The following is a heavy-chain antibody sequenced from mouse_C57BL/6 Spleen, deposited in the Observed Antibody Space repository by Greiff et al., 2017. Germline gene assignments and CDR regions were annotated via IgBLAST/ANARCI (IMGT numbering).Heavy chain of an antibody. D-gene: IGHD1-1*01. J-gene: IGHJ2*01. CDR3: AVLLRPLDY. Sequence: VQLQQSGPELVKPGASVTMSCKASGYTFTDYYMHWVKQIHGKSLEWIGYIYPNNGGNGYNQKFKGKATLTVNKSSSTAYMELLSLTSEDSAVYYCAVLLRPLDYWGQGTTLTVSS. V-gene: IGHV1-34*01. CDR1: GYTFTDYY. CDR2: IYPNNGGN.